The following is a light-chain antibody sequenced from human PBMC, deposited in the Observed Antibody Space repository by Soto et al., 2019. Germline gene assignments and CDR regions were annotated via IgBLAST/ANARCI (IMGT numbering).Light chain of an antibody. CDR2: GAS. V-gene: IGKV3-20*01. Sequence: EIVLTQSPGTLSLSPGERATLSCRASQSVSSSYLAWYQQKPGQAPRLLIYGASSRATGIPDSFSGSGSGTDFALTISRLEPEGFAVYYCQQYGSSPYTFGQGTKLEIK. CDR3: QQYGSSPYT. J-gene: IGKJ2*01. CDR1: QSVSSSY.